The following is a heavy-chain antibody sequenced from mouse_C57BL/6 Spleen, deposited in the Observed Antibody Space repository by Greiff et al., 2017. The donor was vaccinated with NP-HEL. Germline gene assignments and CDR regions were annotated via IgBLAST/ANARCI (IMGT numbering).Heavy chain of an antibody. CDR3: ARQITTVAYFDV. CDR2: ISSGGSYT. Sequence: EVKLPESGGDLVKPGGSLKLSCAASGFTFSSYGMSWVRQTPDKRLEWVATISSGGSYTYYPDSVKGRFTISRDNAKNNLYLQMSSLKSEDTAMYYCARQITTVAYFDVWGTGTTVTVSS. J-gene: IGHJ1*03. V-gene: IGHV5-6*01. CDR1: GFTFSSYG. D-gene: IGHD1-1*01.